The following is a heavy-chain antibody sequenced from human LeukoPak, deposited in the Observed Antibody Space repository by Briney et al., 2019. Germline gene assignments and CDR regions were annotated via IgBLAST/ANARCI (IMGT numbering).Heavy chain of an antibody. CDR1: GFTFSSYA. J-gene: IGHJ4*02. D-gene: IGHD3-10*01. CDR3: AKDYYGSGSYFVY. Sequence: GGSLRLSCAASGFTFSSYAMSWVRQAPVKGLEWVSAISGSGGSTYYADSVKGRFTISRDNSKNTLYLQMNSLRAEDTAVYYCAKDYYGSGSYFVYWGQGTLVTVSS. CDR2: ISGSGGST. V-gene: IGHV3-23*01.